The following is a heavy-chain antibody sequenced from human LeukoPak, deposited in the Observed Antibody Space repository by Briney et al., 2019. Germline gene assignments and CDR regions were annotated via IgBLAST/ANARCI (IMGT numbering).Heavy chain of an antibody. CDR2: IDQSGGRN. V-gene: IGHV3-7*05. D-gene: IGHD3-16*01. CDR3: ARDVEGGTFDI. CDR1: GFTFSRFW. Sequence: QSGGSLRLSCAASGFTFSRFWMNWVRQAPGRGLEWVANIDQSGGRNNYVDSVKGRFTISRDNAENSLFLEMSSLRADDTAVYFCARDVEGGTFDIWGQGTTVTVSS. J-gene: IGHJ3*02.